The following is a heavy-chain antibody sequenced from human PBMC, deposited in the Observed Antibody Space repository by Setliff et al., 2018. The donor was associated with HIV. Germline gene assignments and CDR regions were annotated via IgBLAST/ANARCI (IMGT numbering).Heavy chain of an antibody. D-gene: IGHD5-18*01. Sequence: SETLSLTCTVSGGSITGYYWGWIRQPPGKGLEWIGSIYHSGTTYYNPSLKSRVTISLDMSKNQFSLRLSSVTAADTAVYYCARDSGYSFGFNYFDYWGQGTLVTVS. CDR1: GGSITGYY. J-gene: IGHJ4*02. CDR2: IYHSGTT. V-gene: IGHV4-59*01. CDR3: ARDSGYSFGFNYFDY.